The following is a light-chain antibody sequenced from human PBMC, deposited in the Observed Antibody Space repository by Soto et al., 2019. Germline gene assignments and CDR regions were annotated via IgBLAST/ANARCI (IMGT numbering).Light chain of an antibody. Sequence: EVVLTQSPATLSVSPGERATLSCRASQSVSRNYVAWYQQKPGQAPRLLIYGASSRASGIPDRFSGSGSGADFTLSITRLEPEDFALYYCQQYGSTPLTFGGGTKVDI. CDR1: QSVSRNY. V-gene: IGKV3-20*01. CDR2: GAS. J-gene: IGKJ4*01. CDR3: QQYGSTPLT.